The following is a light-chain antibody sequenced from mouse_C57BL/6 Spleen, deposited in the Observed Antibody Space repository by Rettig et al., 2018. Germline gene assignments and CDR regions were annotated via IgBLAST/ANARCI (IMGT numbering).Light chain of an antibody. J-gene: IGKJ1*01. CDR3: QHYWTTPRT. CDR2: GAT. CDR1: ENIYSN. V-gene: IGKV12-46*01. Sequence: DIQMTQSPASLSVSVGETVTITCRASENIYSNLAWYQQKQGKSPQLLVYGATNLADGVPSRFSGSGSGTQYSLKISSLQSEDFGSYSCQHYWTTPRTFGG.